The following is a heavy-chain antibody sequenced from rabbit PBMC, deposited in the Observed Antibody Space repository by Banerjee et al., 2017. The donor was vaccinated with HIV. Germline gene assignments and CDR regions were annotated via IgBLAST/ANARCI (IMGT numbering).Heavy chain of an antibody. V-gene: IGHV1S45*01. Sequence: QEQLKESGGGLFKPGGSLKLSCTASGFDFSSYYMSWVRQAPGKGLEWIACISTGSSGSTYYASWAKGRFTITKTSSTTVTLQMTSLTAADTATYFCARDPADGAGGYAGYAPNLWGQGTLVTVS. CDR3: ARDPADGAGGYAGYAPNL. CDR2: ISTGSSGST. CDR1: GFDFSSYY. D-gene: IGHD7-1*01. J-gene: IGHJ4*01.